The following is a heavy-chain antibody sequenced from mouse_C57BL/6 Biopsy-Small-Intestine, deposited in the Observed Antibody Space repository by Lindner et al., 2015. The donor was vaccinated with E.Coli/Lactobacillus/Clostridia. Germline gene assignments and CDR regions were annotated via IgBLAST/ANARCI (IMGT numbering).Heavy chain of an antibody. CDR2: INPYNDGT. CDR1: GCTFTSCV. D-gene: IGHD2-12*01. V-gene: IGHV1-14*01. Sequence: VQLQESGPELVKPGASVKMSCKASGCTFTSCVIHWVKQKPGQGLEWIGYINPYNDGTKYNEKFKGKATLTSDKSSSTAYMELSSLTSEDSAVYYCARDGDSYYSYPFAYWGQGTLVTVSA. J-gene: IGHJ3*01. CDR3: ARDGDSYYSYPFAY.